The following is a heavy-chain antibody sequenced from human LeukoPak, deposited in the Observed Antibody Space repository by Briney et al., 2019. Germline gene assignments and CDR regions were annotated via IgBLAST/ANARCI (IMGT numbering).Heavy chain of an antibody. J-gene: IGHJ4*02. D-gene: IGHD3-10*01. CDR1: GFTFSSYG. CDR3: ARDPGDTGVDY. V-gene: IGHV3-33*01. CDR2: IWYDGSNK. Sequence: GGSLRHSCAASGFTFSSYGMHWVRQAPGKGLEWVAVIWYDGSNKYYADSVKGRFTISRDNSKNTLYLQMNSLRAEDTAVYYCARDPGDTGVDYWGQGTLVTVSS.